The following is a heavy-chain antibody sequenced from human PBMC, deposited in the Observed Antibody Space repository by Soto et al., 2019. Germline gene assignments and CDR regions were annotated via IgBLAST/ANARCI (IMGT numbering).Heavy chain of an antibody. CDR1: DYIFTGYG. CDR3: ARGGSGYHTGRGFSGTMDV. V-gene: IGHV1-18*04. D-gene: IGHD3-22*01. Sequence: QAQVVQSGDEVKKPGASVKVSCKASDYIFTGYGISWVRQAPGQGLEWLGWISPYNGHTELGQRFQGRLTMTTEKATTTAFMELSNLRSDDTAVYYWARGGSGYHTGRGFSGTMDVWGQGTTVTVSS. J-gene: IGHJ6*02. CDR2: ISPYNGHT.